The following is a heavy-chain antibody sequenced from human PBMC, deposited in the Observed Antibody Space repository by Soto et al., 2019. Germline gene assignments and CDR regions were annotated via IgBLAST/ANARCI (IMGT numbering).Heavy chain of an antibody. J-gene: IGHJ6*02. CDR1: GCTFSSYA. Sequence: ASVKVSCKASGCTFSSYAISWVRQAPGQVLDWMGGIIPIFGTANYAQKFQGRVTVTADESTSTAYMELSSLRSEDTAVYYCARGTDCSGTSCSTPYDCYDGMDVWGQGATVTVSS. CDR2: IIPIFGTA. CDR3: ARGTDCSGTSCSTPYDCYDGMDV. D-gene: IGHD2-2*01. V-gene: IGHV1-69*13.